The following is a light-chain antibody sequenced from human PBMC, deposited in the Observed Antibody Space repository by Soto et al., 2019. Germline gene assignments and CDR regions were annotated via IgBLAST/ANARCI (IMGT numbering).Light chain of an antibody. J-gene: IGKJ1*01. CDR1: QGISSY. CDR2: AAS. CDR3: QQYYSYPRT. V-gene: IGKV1-8*01. Sequence: AIRMTQSPSSLSASTGDRVTITCRASQGISSYLAWYQQKPGKAPKLLIYAASTLQSGVPSRFSGSGSGTHFTLTIRCLQSEDFATYYCQQYYSYPRTFGQGTKVEIK.